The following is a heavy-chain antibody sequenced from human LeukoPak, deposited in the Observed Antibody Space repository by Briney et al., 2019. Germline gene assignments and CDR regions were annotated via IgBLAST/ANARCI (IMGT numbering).Heavy chain of an antibody. D-gene: IGHD3-16*02. CDR1: GFTYISYS. V-gene: IGHV3-48*01. CDR2: IGSSSSII. J-gene: IGHJ6*03. Sequence: GGSLRLSCAASGFTYISYSMNWVRQAPGKGMEWVSYIGSSSSIINYADSVKGRFTISRDNAKNSLYLQMNSLRAEDTALYYCARVGFVTHYYMDVWGKGTTVTVSS. CDR3: ARVGFVTHYYMDV.